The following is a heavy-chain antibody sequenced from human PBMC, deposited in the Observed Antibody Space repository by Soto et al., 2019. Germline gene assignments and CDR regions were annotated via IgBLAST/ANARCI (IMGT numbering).Heavy chain of an antibody. Sequence: SVQVSCKASRFTFTSSAVQRVRQARGQRLEWIGWIAVGSGHTDYAQKFQERVTITRDMSTSTVYMELSSLRSEDTAVYFCAADAAAWQQLVPSDYWGQGTLVTVSS. D-gene: IGHD6-13*01. CDR3: AADAAAWQQLVPSDY. J-gene: IGHJ4*02. CDR2: IAVGSGHT. CDR1: RFTFTSSA. V-gene: IGHV1-58*01.